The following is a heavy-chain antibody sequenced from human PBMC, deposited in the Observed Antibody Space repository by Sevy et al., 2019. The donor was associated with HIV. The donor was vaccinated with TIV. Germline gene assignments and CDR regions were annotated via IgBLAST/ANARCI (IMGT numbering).Heavy chain of an antibody. CDR1: GFTFSDYS. CDR3: ARDFKGSVNYYRKYYFDY. CDR2: IRSSNTI. V-gene: IGHV3-11*01. Sequence: GGSLRLSCAASGFTFSDYSMSWIRQAPGKGLEWVSYIRSSNTIYYADSVKGRFTISRDNAKNSLYLQMNSLRAEDTAVYYCARDFKGSVNYYRKYYFDYWGQLTLVTVSS. J-gene: IGHJ4*02. D-gene: IGHD3-10*01.